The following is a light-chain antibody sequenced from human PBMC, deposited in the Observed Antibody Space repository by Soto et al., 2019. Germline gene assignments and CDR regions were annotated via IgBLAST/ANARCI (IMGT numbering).Light chain of an antibody. CDR3: AAWDDSLNGYV. V-gene: IGLV1-44*01. CDR1: TSNIGSNT. J-gene: IGLJ1*01. CDR2: NNN. Sequence: QSVLTQPPSASGTPGQGVPISCSGITSNIGSNTVNWYQQLPGTAPKPLIYNNNQRPSGVPDRFPGSKSGTSASLAIGGLQSEDEADYYCAAWDDSLNGYVFGTGTKVTVL.